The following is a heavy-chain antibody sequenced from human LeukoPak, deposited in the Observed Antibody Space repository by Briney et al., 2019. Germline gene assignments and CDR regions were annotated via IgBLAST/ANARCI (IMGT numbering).Heavy chain of an antibody. D-gene: IGHD3-9*01. CDR1: ELTFITYG. Sequence: GGSLRLSCAASELTFITYGMTWVRQAPGKGLEWVSATTGSAVSTFYADSVKGRFTISRDNAKNSLYLQMNSLRAEDTAVYYCARDPYDILTGYYYYYYYYMDVWGKGTTVTVSS. CDR2: TTGSAVST. CDR3: ARDPYDILTGYYYYYYYYMDV. J-gene: IGHJ6*03. V-gene: IGHV3-23*01.